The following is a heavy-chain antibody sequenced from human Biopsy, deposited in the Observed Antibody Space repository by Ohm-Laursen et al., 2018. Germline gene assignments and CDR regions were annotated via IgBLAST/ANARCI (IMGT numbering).Heavy chain of an antibody. CDR3: AREYPEGDV. CDR1: GGIFSRYV. Sequence: SSVKVSCKASGGIFSRYVMSWVRQAPGQGLEWMGRIIPLLGITNYAERFQGRVTISVDRSTSTAYMELSNLKSEDTAVYYCAREYPEGDVWGQGTSVTVSS. J-gene: IGHJ6*02. CDR2: IIPLLGIT. V-gene: IGHV1-69*04. D-gene: IGHD2-2*02.